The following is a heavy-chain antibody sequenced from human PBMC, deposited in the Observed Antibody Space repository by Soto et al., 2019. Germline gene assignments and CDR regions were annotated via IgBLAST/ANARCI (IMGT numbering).Heavy chain of an antibody. V-gene: IGHV3-11*01. D-gene: IGHD3-16*02. J-gene: IGHJ6*02. CDR3: ARDFLTFGGVIVYYYYCMDV. CDR2: ISSSGSTL. Sequence: GGSLRLSCAASGFTFSDYYMSWIRQAPGKGLEWVSYISSSGSTLSYADSVKGRFTITRANAKNSLYLQMNSLRAEDTAVYYCARDFLTFGGVIVYYYYCMDVWGQGTTVTVSS. CDR1: GFTFSDYY.